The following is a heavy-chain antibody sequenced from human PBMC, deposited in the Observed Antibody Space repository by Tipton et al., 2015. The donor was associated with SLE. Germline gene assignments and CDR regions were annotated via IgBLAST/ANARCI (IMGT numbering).Heavy chain of an antibody. V-gene: IGHV4-59*08. J-gene: IGHJ4*02. Sequence: GLVKPSQTLSLTCAVSGGSISSYYWSWIRQPPGKGLEWIGYIYYSGSTNYNPSLESRVTISVDTSKNQFSLMLSSVTAADTAVYYCARLSGSTSWWEGYFDFWGQGTLVTVSS. CDR3: ARLSGSTSWWEGYFDF. CDR1: GGSISSYY. D-gene: IGHD6-13*01. CDR2: IYYSGST.